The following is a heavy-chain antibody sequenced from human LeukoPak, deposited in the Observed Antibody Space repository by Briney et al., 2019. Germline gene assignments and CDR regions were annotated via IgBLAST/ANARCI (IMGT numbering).Heavy chain of an antibody. CDR2: ISVYNGNT. CDR1: GYTFTSYG. D-gene: IGHD6-13*01. J-gene: IGHJ4*02. V-gene: IGHV1-18*01. CDR3: ARGGIAAGFPYSFDY. Sequence: ASVKVSCKASGYTFTSYGTSWVRQAPGQGLEWMGWISVYNGNTNYAQKLQGRVTMTTDTSTSTAYMELRSLGSDDTAVYYCARGGIAAGFPYSFDYWGQGTLVTVSS.